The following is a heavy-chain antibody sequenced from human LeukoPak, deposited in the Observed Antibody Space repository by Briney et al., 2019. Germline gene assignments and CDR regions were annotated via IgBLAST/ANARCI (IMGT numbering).Heavy chain of an antibody. J-gene: IGHJ4*02. CDR2: ISGSGGST. CDR3: AKRAPNYGDYEGADY. V-gene: IGHV3-23*01. D-gene: IGHD4-17*01. Sequence: LXLSXAASGFTFISYAMSGVRQAPGKGLEWVSAISGSGGSTYYADSVKGRFTISRDNSTNTLYLQMNSLRAEDTAVYYCAKRAPNYGDYEGADYWGQGTLVTVSS. CDR1: GFTFISYA.